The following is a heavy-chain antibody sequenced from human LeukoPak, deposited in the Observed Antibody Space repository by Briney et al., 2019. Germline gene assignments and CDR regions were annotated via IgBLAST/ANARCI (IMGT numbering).Heavy chain of an antibody. CDR3: ASWAGNTQSDSWSGPFDY. CDR2: ISAGGRTT. CDR1: GLTFSNLK. D-gene: IGHD3-3*01. V-gene: IGHV3-48*03. J-gene: IGHJ4*02. Sequence: GGSLRLSCAVSGLTFSNLKMNWVRQAPGKGLEWVSYISAGGRTTFYADSVTGRFTISRDNAKNSLCLQMSSLRVEDTAVYYCASWAGNTQSDSWSGPFDYWGQGSLVTVSS.